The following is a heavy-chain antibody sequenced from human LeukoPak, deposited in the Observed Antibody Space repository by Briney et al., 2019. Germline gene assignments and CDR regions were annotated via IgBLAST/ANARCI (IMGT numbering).Heavy chain of an antibody. CDR1: GYTFTSYG. CDR3: ARDLPYYYDSSGYYGRGDY. J-gene: IGHJ4*02. D-gene: IGHD3-22*01. V-gene: IGHV1-18*01. Sequence: GASVKVSCKASGYTFTSYGISWVRQAPGQGLEWMGWISAYNGNTNHAQKLQGRVTMTTDTSTSTAYMELRSLRSDDTAVYYCARDLPYYYDSSGYYGRGDYWGQGTLVTVSS. CDR2: ISAYNGNT.